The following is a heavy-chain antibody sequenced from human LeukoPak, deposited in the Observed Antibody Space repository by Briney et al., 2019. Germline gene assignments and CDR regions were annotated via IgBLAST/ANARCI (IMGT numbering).Heavy chain of an antibody. J-gene: IGHJ5*02. CDR2: ISSSSSYI. V-gene: IGHV3-21*01. Sequence: PGGSLRLSCAASGFTVSSNYMNWVRQAPGKGLEWVSSISSSSSYIYYADSVKGRFTISRDNAKNSLYLQMNSLRAEDTAVYYCARDYDDSSGYNPWGQGTLVTVSS. CDR3: ARDYDDSSGYNP. CDR1: GFTVSSNY. D-gene: IGHD3-22*01.